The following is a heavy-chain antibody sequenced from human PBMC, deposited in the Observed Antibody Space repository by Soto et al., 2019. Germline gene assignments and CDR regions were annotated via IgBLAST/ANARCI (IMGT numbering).Heavy chain of an antibody. J-gene: IGHJ6*02. Sequence: EVQLVESGGDLILPGGSLRLSCAASGFSASATYMSWVRQAPGKGLEWVSVIYSGGSASYADSVKGRFTISRDNSKNTVYLQMNNMRAEDTAVYYCVRQAKLTTVTANVGYYYGLDVWGQGTTVTVSS. D-gene: IGHD4-4*01. V-gene: IGHV3-53*01. CDR2: IYSGGSA. CDR1: GFSASATY. CDR3: VRQAKLTTVTANVGYYYGLDV.